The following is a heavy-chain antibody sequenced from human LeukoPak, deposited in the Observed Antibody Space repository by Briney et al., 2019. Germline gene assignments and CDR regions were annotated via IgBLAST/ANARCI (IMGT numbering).Heavy chain of an antibody. D-gene: IGHD1-20*01. J-gene: IGHJ6*03. CDR3: ARGHNWNERDYYYYMDV. CDR2: ISYDGSNK. Sequence: GGSLRLSCAAFGFTFSSYAMHWVRQAPGKGLEWVAVISYDGSNKYYADSVKGRFTISRDNSKNTLYLQMNSLRAEDTAVYYCARGHNWNERDYYYYMDVWGKGTTVTVSS. CDR1: GFTFSSYA. V-gene: IGHV3-30*01.